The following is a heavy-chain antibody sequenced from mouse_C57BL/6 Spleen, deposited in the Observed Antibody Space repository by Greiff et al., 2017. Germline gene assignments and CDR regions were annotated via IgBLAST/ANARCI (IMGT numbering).Heavy chain of an antibody. CDR3: AREGIITTVVAPRFAY. J-gene: IGHJ3*01. V-gene: IGHV1-81*01. CDR2: IYPRSGNT. Sequence: QVQLQQSGAELARPGASVKLSCKASGYTFTSYGISWVKQRTGQGLEWIGEIYPRSGNTYYNEKFKGKATLTADKSSSTAYMELRSLTSEDSAVYFCAREGIITTVVAPRFAYWGQGTLVTVSA. D-gene: IGHD1-1*01. CDR1: GYTFTSYG.